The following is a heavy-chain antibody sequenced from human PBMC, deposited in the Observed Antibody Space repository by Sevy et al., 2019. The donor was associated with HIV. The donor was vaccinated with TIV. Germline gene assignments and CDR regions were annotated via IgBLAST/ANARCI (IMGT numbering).Heavy chain of an antibody. Sequence: GGCLRLSCAASGFTFSSYWMHWVRQAPGNGLVWVSRINSDGSSTSYADSVKGRFTISRDNAKNTLYLQMNSLRAEDTAVYYCARVWVAGDAFDIWGQGTMVTVSS. CDR1: GFTFSSYW. CDR3: ARVWVAGDAFDI. CDR2: INSDGSST. D-gene: IGHD6-19*01. V-gene: IGHV3-74*01. J-gene: IGHJ3*02.